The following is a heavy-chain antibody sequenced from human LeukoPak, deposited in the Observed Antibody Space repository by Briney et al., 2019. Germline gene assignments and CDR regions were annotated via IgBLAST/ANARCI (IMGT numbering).Heavy chain of an antibody. Sequence: GGSLRLSCATSGFTFTTYWMSWVRQVPDKGLEWVANIKQDGSAKYYVDSVKGRFTIFRDNANYALFLQMNSLRAEDTAVYYCARDRGYGDHPSWFDPWGQGTQVTASS. CDR2: IKQDGSAK. CDR3: ARDRGYGDHPSWFDP. CDR1: GFTFTTYW. J-gene: IGHJ5*02. D-gene: IGHD5-12*01. V-gene: IGHV3-7*01.